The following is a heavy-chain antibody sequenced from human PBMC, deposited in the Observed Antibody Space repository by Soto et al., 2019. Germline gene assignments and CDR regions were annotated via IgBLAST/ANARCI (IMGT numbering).Heavy chain of an antibody. CDR1: GFTFSSYA. J-gene: IGHJ6*02. V-gene: IGHV3-30-3*01. CDR3: ARGDFYDSSGYYYPNYYYYYGMDV. D-gene: IGHD3-22*01. CDR2: ISYDGSNK. Sequence: GGSLRLSCAASGFTFSSYAMHWVRQAPGKGLEWVAVISYDGSNKYYADSVKGRFTISRDNSKNTLYLQMNSLRAEDTAVYYCARGDFYDSSGYYYPNYYYYYGMDVWGQGTTVTVSS.